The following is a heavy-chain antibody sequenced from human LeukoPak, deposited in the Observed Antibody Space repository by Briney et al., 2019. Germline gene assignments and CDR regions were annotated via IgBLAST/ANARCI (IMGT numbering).Heavy chain of an antibody. Sequence: ASVKVSCKASGYTFANFGINWVRQAPGQGLEWMGWISAYNVNTNYTQKFQGRVTLTTETSTGTAYMELRSMRCDDTAVYYCAGDDGDYWGQGTLVTVSS. V-gene: IGHV1-18*01. CDR2: ISAYNVNT. CDR3: AGDDGDY. J-gene: IGHJ4*02. CDR1: GYTFANFG.